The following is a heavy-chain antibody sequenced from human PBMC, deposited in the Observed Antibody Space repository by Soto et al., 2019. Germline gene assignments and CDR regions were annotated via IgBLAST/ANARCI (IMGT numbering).Heavy chain of an antibody. CDR2: INAGNGNT. Sequence: QVQLVQSGAEEKKPGASVKVSCKASGYTFTGYAMHLVRQAPGQRLEWMGWINAGNGNTKYSHKFKGRVNITRDTSASTADMGLSSLRTEDTAVYYGARAVAVAADFDYCGQGSLFTVSS. CDR3: ARAVAVAADFDY. CDR1: GYTFTGYA. V-gene: IGHV1-3*05. J-gene: IGHJ4*02. D-gene: IGHD6-19*01.